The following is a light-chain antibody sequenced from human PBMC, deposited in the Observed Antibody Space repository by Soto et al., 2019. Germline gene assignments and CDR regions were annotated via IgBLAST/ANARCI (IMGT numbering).Light chain of an antibody. V-gene: IGKV1-12*01. J-gene: IGKJ2*01. CDR3: QQAANFPNT. Sequence: DIQMTQSPSSVSASVGDRVTITCRASQAIKKGIGWYQQKPGKAPKLLMYDISTLWSGVSSRFSGSGSGTDFTLTINSLQPEDFATYYCQQAANFPNTFGQGTNLEIK. CDR2: DIS. CDR1: QAIKKG.